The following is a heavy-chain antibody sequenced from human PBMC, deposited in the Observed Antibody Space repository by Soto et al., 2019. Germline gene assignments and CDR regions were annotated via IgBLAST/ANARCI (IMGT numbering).Heavy chain of an antibody. CDR2: IYWDDDK. D-gene: IGHD2-21*02. Sequence: QITLKESGPTLVKPTQTLTLTCTFSGFSLTTGGMAVGWIRQPPGKALEWLVLIYWDDDKRYRPSLKSRLTVTKVTAKHQVVLTMTNMDPVDTATYYCAHSRCGGDCVRSYSSRDYYGMDVWGQGTTVTVSS. CDR1: GFSLTTGGMA. J-gene: IGHJ6*02. CDR3: AHSRCGGDCVRSYSSRDYYGMDV. V-gene: IGHV2-5*02.